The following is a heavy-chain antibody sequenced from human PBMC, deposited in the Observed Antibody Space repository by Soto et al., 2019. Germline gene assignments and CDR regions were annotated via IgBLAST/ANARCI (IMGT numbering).Heavy chain of an antibody. J-gene: IGHJ3*02. CDR1: GFTFSSYW. D-gene: IGHD2-21*02. CDR2: IKQDGSEK. V-gene: IGHV3-7*05. Sequence: VESGGGLVQPGGSLRLSCAASGFTFSSYWMSWVRQAPGKGLEWVANIKQDGSEKYYVDSVKGRFTISRDNAKNSLYLQMNSLRAEDTAVYYCARDCGGDCGAFDIWGQGTMVTVSS. CDR3: ARDCGGDCGAFDI.